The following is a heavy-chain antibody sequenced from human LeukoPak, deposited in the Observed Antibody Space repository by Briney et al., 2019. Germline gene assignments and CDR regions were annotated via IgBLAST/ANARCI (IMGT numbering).Heavy chain of an antibody. V-gene: IGHV4-31*03. Sequence: SETLSLTCTVSGGSISSGGYYWSWIRQHPGKGLEWIGYIYYSGSTYYNPSLKSRVTISVDTSKNQFSLKLSSVTAADTAVYYCARDGYNNRAFDIWGQGTMVTVSS. CDR1: GGSISSGGYY. CDR3: ARDGYNNRAFDI. CDR2: IYYSGST. J-gene: IGHJ3*02. D-gene: IGHD5-24*01.